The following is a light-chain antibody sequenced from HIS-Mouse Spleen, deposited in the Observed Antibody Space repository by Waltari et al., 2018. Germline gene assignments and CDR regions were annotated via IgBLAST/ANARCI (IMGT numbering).Light chain of an antibody. CDR1: KLGAKY. CDR3: QAWDSSTVV. Sequence: SYELTQPPSVSVSPGQTASIPCPGDKLGAKYACWYQQEPGQSPVLVIYQDSKRPSGIPERFSGSNSGNTATLTISGTQAMDEADYYCQAWDSSTVVFGGGTKLTVL. J-gene: IGLJ2*01. CDR2: QDS. V-gene: IGLV3-1*01.